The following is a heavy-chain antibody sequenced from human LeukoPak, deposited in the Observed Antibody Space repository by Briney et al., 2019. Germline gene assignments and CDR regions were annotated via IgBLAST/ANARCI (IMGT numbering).Heavy chain of an antibody. D-gene: IGHD1-20*01. J-gene: IGHJ4*01. CDR2: ISTSSSYI. V-gene: IGHV3-21*01. CDR1: GFTFSSYA. Sequence: GGSLRLSCAASGFTFSSYAMNWVRQAPGKGLEWVSFISTSSSYIYYADSVKGRFTISRDNAKNSLYLQMNSLRAEDTAVYYCARDVNWNYCDYWGRGTLVTVSS. CDR3: ARDVNWNYCDY.